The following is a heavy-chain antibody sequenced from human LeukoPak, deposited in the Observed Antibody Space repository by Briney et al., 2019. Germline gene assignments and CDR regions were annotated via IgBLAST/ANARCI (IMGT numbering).Heavy chain of an antibody. CDR2: IYPGDSDT. V-gene: IGHV5-51*01. D-gene: IGHD4-17*01. CDR1: GYSFTSYW. CDR3: ARHQGSGDYYYYGMDV. J-gene: IGHJ6*02. Sequence: GESLKISCKGSGYSFTSYWIGWVRQMPGEGLEWMGIIYPGDSDTRYSPSFQGQVTISADKSISTAYLQWSSLKASDTAMYYCARHQGSGDYYYYGMDVWGQGTTVTVSS.